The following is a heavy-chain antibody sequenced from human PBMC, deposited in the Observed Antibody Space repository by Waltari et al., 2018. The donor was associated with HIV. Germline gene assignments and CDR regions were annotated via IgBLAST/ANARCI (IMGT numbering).Heavy chain of an antibody. D-gene: IGHD3-10*01. CDR2: LYNEVRT. Sequence: EVQLVVSGGGLVQPGGSLSLYCEGFGVTVSANYLSWICLAPGKGLQWVSVLYNEVRTQYIDSVKGRLTIFRDNSKNALYLQMNSLRVDDTAVYYCARMKRAYGSGQARYFYFGMYVWVQGTTVIGSS. CDR3: ARMKRAYGSGQARYFYFGMYV. V-gene: IGHV3-53*01. J-gene: IGHJ6*02. CDR1: GVTVSANY.